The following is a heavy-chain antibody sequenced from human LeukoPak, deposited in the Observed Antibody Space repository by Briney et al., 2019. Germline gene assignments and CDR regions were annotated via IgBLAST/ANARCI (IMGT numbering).Heavy chain of an antibody. Sequence: PGGSPRLSCAASGFTFSDASMSWVRQAPGKGLEWLGRIKSKSHGGTTDYAAPVKARFTVSRDDSKDTLYLQMNSLRTEDTAVYYCATSGQHWDVFDFWGQGTLVTVSS. CDR1: GFTFSDAS. V-gene: IGHV3-15*01. D-gene: IGHD1-1*01. CDR2: IKSKSHGGTT. CDR3: ATSGQHWDVFDF. J-gene: IGHJ4*02.